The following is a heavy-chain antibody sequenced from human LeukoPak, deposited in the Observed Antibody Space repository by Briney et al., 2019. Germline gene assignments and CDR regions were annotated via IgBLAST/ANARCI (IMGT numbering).Heavy chain of an antibody. CDR2: IYNSGST. Sequence: SETLSLTCAVSGYSISSGYFWGWIRQPPGKGLEWIGTIYNSGSTYYNASLESRVTISVDTSKNQFSLKLSSVTAADTAVYYCARDQDSSSWYYYMDVWGKGTTVTISS. CDR3: ARDQDSSSWYYYMDV. D-gene: IGHD6-13*01. CDR1: GYSISSGYF. V-gene: IGHV4-38-2*02. J-gene: IGHJ6*03.